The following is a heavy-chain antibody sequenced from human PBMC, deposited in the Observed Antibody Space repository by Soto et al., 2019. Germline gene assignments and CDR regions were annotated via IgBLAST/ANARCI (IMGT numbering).Heavy chain of an antibody. CDR1: GFTFSTYL. Sequence: VQLVESGGGLVKPGGSLRLSCAASGFTFSTYLMNWVRQAPGKGLEWVSSIKSDSSSLYYADSVKGRFTISRDNTXTSLHLQMNSLSVEDTATYFCARKPMTGSQSGAFDIWGQGTMVTVSS. CDR3: ARKPMTGSQSGAFDI. D-gene: IGHD3-9*01. V-gene: IGHV3-21*06. J-gene: IGHJ3*02. CDR2: IKSDSSSL.